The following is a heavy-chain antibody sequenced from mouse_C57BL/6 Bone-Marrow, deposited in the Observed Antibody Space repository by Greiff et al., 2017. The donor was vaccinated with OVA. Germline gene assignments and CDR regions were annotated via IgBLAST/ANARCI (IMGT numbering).Heavy chain of an antibody. V-gene: IGHV1-81*01. CDR1: GYTFTSYG. J-gene: IGHJ2*01. Sequence: VQLQQSGAELARPGASVKLSCKASGYTFTSYGISWVKQRTGQGLEWIGEIYPRSGNTYYNEKFKCKATLTADKSSSTAYMELRSLTSEDSAVYFCASLYYYGSSYDYWGQGTTLTVSS. D-gene: IGHD1-1*01. CDR2: IYPRSGNT. CDR3: ASLYYYGSSYDY.